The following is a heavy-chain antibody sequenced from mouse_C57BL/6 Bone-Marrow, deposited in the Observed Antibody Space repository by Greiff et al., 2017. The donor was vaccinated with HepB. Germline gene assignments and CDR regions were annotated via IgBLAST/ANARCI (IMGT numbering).Heavy chain of an antibody. V-gene: IGHV1-7*01. J-gene: IGHJ3*01. CDR2: INPSSGYT. Sequence: QVQLKQSGADLAKPGASVKLSCTASGYTFTSYWMHWVKQRPGQGLEWIGCINPSSGYTKYNQKFKGKTTLTADKSSSTAYMQLSSLTYEDSAVYYCARGTAWFAYWGQGTLVTVSA. CDR3: ARGTAWFAY. D-gene: IGHD3-3*01. CDR1: GYTFTSYW.